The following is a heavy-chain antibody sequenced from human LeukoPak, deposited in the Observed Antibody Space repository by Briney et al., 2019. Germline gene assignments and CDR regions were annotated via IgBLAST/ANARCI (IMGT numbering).Heavy chain of an antibody. CDR3: ASVGSDILTGRYDYYYYGMDV. CDR1: GYTFTSYD. D-gene: IGHD3-9*01. J-gene: IGHJ6*02. Sequence: ASVKVSCKASGYTFTSYDINWVRQATGQGLEWMGWMNPNSGNTGYAQKFQGRVTMTRNTSISTAYMELSSLRSEDTAVYYCASVGSDILTGRYDYYYYGMDVWGQGTTVTVSS. V-gene: IGHV1-8*01. CDR2: MNPNSGNT.